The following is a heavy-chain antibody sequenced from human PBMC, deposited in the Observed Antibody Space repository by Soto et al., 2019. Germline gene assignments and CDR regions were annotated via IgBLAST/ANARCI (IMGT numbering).Heavy chain of an antibody. CDR3: AKDQERIAPRSIDY. V-gene: IGHV3-23*01. D-gene: IGHD6-13*01. CDR2: ISGSGVST. Sequence: EVQLLESGGGLVQPGGSLRLSCAASGFTFSSYAMSWVRQAPGKGLEWVSGISGSGVSTYYADSVKGRFTISRDNSKSTLYLQMNSLRADDTAVYYCAKDQERIAPRSIDYWGQGTLVTVSS. J-gene: IGHJ4*02. CDR1: GFTFSSYA.